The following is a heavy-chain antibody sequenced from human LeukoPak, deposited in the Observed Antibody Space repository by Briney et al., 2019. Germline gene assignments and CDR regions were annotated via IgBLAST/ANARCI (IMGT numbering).Heavy chain of an antibody. V-gene: IGHV3-73*01. CDR3: ARHQPSMRGRGFDI. J-gene: IGHJ3*02. CDR2: IRGKADSYAT. Sequence: GGSLRLSCAASGFIFSDSAMNWVRLASGKGLEWVGRIRGKADSYATAYTASMKGRFTVSRDDSKNMAYLQINSLKTEDTAVYYCARHQPSMRGRGFDIWGQGTTVTVSS. CDR1: GFIFSDSA. D-gene: IGHD2-2*01.